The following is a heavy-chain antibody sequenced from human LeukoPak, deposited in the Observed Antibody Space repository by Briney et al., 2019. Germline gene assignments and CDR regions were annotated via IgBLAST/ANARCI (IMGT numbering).Heavy chain of an antibody. CDR2: IYYSGST. D-gene: IGHD3-3*01. CDR3: ARNVANYDFWSGYSAFDY. J-gene: IGHJ4*02. CDR1: GGSISSYY. Sequence: SETLSLTCTVSGGSISSYYWSWIRQPPGKGLEWIGYIYYSGSTNYNPSLKSRVTISVDTSKNQFSLKLSSVTAADTAVYYCARNVANYDFWSGYSAFDYWGQGTLVTVSS. V-gene: IGHV4-59*01.